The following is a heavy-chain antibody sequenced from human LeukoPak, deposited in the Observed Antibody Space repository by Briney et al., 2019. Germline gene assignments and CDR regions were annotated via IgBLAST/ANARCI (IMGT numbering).Heavy chain of an antibody. CDR2: IIPILGIA. D-gene: IGHD3-9*01. CDR1: GGTFSSYA. CDR3: ARDPHYDILTGYLDY. V-gene: IGHV1-69*04. J-gene: IGHJ4*02. Sequence: SVKVSRKASGGTFSSYAISWVRQAPGQGLEWMGRIIPILGIANYAQKFQGRVTITADKSTSTAYMELSSLRSEDTAVYYCARDPHYDILTGYLDYWGQGTLVTVSS.